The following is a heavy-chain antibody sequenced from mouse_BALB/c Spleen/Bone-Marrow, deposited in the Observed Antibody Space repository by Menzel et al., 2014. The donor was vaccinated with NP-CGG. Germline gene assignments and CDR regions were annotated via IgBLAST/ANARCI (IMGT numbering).Heavy chain of an antibody. J-gene: IGHJ3*01. CDR1: GSTFSSFG. D-gene: IGHD3-2*02. V-gene: IGHV5-17*02. CDR3: AIRAY. CDR2: ISSGSSTI. Sequence: DVKLVESGGGLVLPGGSRKLSCAASGSTFSSFGMHWVRQAPEKGLEWVAYISSGSSTIYYADTVKGRFTISRDNPKNTLFLQMTSLRSEDTAMYYCAIRAYWGQGTLVTVSA.